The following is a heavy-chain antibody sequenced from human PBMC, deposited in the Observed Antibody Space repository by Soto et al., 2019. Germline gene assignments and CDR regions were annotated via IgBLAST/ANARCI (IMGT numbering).Heavy chain of an antibody. V-gene: IGHV1-69*13. CDR3: AREMWKQLVWVRETYYYYSMDV. D-gene: IGHD6-6*01. Sequence: GASVKVSCKASGGTFSSYAISWVRQAPGQGLEWMGGIIPIFGTANYAQKFQGRVTITADESTSTAYMELSSLRSEDTAVYYCAREMWKQLVWVRETYYYYSMDVWGQGTTVTVSS. CDR2: IIPIFGTA. J-gene: IGHJ6*02. CDR1: GGTFSSYA.